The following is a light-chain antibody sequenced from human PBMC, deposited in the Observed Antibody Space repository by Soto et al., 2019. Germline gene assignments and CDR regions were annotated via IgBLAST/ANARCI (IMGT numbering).Light chain of an antibody. CDR1: QSVSSN. CDR2: DVS. J-gene: IGKJ4*01. CDR3: QQYHDWPLT. V-gene: IGKV3D-15*01. Sequence: EIVMTQSPATLSVSPGERATLSCRASQSVSSNFAWYQQRPAQAPRLLIHDVSTRATGVPTRFSGSGSGTEFTLTISSLQSEDFAVYYCQQYHDWPLTFGGGTRVEIK.